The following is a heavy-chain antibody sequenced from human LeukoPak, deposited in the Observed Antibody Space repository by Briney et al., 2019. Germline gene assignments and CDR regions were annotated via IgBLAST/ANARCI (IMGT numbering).Heavy chain of an antibody. CDR3: ARGGGYRWLQFPFEY. D-gene: IGHD5-24*01. V-gene: IGHV3-7*01. J-gene: IGHJ4*02. CDR1: GFTFSTYW. Sequence: GSLRLSCAASGFTFSTYWMTCVRQAPGKGLEWVANIKQDGSEKYYVDSVKGRFTISRDNAKNSLDLQMDSLRVEDTAVYYCARGGGYRWLQFPFEYWGQGTLVTVSS. CDR2: IKQDGSEK.